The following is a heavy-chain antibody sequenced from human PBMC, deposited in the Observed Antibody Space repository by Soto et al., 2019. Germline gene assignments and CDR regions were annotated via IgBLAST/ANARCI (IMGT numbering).Heavy chain of an antibody. CDR1: GGSFSGYY. CDR2: IYHSGAT. J-gene: IGHJ5*02. CDR3: ACQWLIHQFDP. D-gene: IGHD6-19*01. V-gene: IGHV4-34*02. Sequence: QVQLQQWGAGLLKPSETLSLTCGVYGGSFSGYYWSWIRQTPGKGLEWIGEIYHSGATNYNPSLKSRVTISVDTSKNQFSLKLSSVTAADTAVYYCACQWLIHQFDPCSQGTLVTVSS.